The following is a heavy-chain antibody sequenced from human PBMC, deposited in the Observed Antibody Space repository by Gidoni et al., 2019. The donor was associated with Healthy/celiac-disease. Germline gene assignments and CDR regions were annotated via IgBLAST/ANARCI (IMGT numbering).Heavy chain of an antibody. V-gene: IGHV3-23*01. CDR1: GYTFSSYA. Sequence: EVQRLESGGGLVQPGGSLRLYSAASGYTFSSYAMSWVGQEPGKGLELFSAISGSGGSTYYADSVKGLFTISRDNSKNTLYLQMNSLRAEDTAVYYCAKKCLSWNLNSSTLEYYYYYYMDVWGKGTTVTVSS. CDR2: ISGSGGST. CDR3: AKKCLSWNLNSSTLEYYYYYYMDV. D-gene: IGHD1-7*01. J-gene: IGHJ6*03.